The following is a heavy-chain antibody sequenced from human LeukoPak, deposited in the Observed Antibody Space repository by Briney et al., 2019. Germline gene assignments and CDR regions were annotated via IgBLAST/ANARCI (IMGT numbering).Heavy chain of an antibody. J-gene: IGHJ6*02. V-gene: IGHV4-34*01. CDR2: INHSGST. CDR3: ARSVVVAATPAPYYYGMDV. D-gene: IGHD2-15*01. Sequence: SETLSLTCAVYGGSFSGYYWGWIRQPPGKGLEWIGEINHSGSTNYNPSLKSRVTISVDTSKNQFSLKLSSVTAADTAVYYCARSVVVAATPAPYYYGMDVWGQGTTVTVSS. CDR1: GGSFSGYY.